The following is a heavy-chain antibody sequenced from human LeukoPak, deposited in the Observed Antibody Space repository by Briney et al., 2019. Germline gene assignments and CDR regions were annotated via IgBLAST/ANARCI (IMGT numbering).Heavy chain of an antibody. V-gene: IGHV7-4-1*02. CDR1: GYTFTSYA. J-gene: IGHJ4*02. CDR2: INTNTGNP. Sequence: ASVKVSCKASGYTFTSYAMNWVRQAPGQGLEWMGWINTNTGNPTYAQGFTGRFVFSLDTSVSTACLQISSLKAEDTAVYYCARDPLTDYGDSYYYFDYWGQGTLVTVSS. D-gene: IGHD4-17*01. CDR3: ARDPLTDYGDSYYYFDY.